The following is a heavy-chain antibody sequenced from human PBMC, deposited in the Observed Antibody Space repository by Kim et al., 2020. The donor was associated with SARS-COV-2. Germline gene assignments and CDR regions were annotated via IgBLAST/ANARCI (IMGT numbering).Heavy chain of an antibody. CDR3: AKSKSRYYDILTGYGHFDY. D-gene: IGHD3-9*01. V-gene: IGHV3-23*01. CDR2: ISGSGGST. CDR1: GFTFSSYA. Sequence: GGSLRLSCAASGFTFSSYAMSWVRQAPGKGLEWVSAISGSGGSTYYADSVKGRFTISRDNSKNTLYLQMNSLRAEDTAVYYCAKSKSRYYDILTGYGHFDYWGQGTLVTVSS. J-gene: IGHJ4*02.